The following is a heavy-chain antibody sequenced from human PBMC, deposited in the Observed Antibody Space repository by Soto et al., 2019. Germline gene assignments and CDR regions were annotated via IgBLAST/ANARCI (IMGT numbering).Heavy chain of an antibody. Sequence: GASVKVSCKVSGYTLTELSMHWVRQAPGKGLEWMGGFDPEDGETIYAQKFQGRVTMTRDTSTSTVYMELSSLRSEDTAVYYCARDPHPVVLWGQGTMVTVSS. CDR2: FDPEDGET. CDR1: GYTLTELS. V-gene: IGHV1-24*01. CDR3: ARDPHPVVL. D-gene: IGHD2-15*01. J-gene: IGHJ3*01.